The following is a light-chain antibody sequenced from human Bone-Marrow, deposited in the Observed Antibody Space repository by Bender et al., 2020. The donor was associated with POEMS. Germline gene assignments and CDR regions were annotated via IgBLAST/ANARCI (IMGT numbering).Light chain of an antibody. J-gene: IGLJ2*01. V-gene: IGLV1-40*01. Sequence: QSVLTQPPSVSGAPGQRVTISCTGTSSNIGAGHDVHWYQQLPGTAPKLVIYANNNRPAGVPDRFSGSTSGNTASLTISGTQTMDEADYYCQSWGSNTAVFGGGTKLTVL. CDR1: SSNIGAGHD. CDR3: QSWGSNTAV. CDR2: ANN.